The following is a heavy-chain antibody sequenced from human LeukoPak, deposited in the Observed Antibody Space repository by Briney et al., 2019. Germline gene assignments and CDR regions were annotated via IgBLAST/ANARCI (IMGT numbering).Heavy chain of an antibody. D-gene: IGHD6-19*01. CDR3: AKGCTSGWFYFDY. CDR2: ISSSGGDT. Sequence: GGSLRLSCAASGFTFSSYAMSWVRQAPGKGLEWVSTISSSGGDTYYADSVKGRFTISRDNSRNTLYLQMNSLRGEDTAVYYCAKGCTSGWFYFDYWGQGSLVTVSS. V-gene: IGHV3-23*01. J-gene: IGHJ4*02. CDR1: GFTFSSYA.